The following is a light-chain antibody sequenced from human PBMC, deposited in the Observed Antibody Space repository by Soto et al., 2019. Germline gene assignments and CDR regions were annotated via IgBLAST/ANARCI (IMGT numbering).Light chain of an antibody. Sequence: QSVLTQPPSVSVAPGQRVTISCTGSSPNIGAGYDVHWYQQLPGTAPKLLIYGNSNRPSGVPDRFSGSKSGTSASLAITGLQAEDEADYYCQSYDSSLSGSYVFGTGTKVTVL. CDR2: GNS. J-gene: IGLJ1*01. CDR3: QSYDSSLSGSYV. CDR1: SPNIGAGYD. V-gene: IGLV1-40*01.